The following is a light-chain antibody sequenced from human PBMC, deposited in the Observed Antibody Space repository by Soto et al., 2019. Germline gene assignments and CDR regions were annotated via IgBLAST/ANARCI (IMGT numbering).Light chain of an antibody. J-gene: IGLJ2*01. Sequence: QSALTQPPSASGSLGQSVTISCTGTSSDVGGYNYVSWYQQHPGEAPKLMIYEVSKWPSGVPDRFSGSKSGNTASLTVSGLQAEDEADYYCSSYAGNNNLVFGGGTKVTVL. CDR3: SSYAGNNNLV. CDR1: SSDVGGYNY. V-gene: IGLV2-8*01. CDR2: EVS.